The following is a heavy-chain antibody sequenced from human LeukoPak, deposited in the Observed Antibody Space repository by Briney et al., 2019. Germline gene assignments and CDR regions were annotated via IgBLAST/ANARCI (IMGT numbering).Heavy chain of an antibody. J-gene: IGHJ3*02. V-gene: IGHV3-21*03. CDR1: GYTFSDYS. Sequence: PGGSLRLSCAASGYTFSDYSVNWVRQVPGKGLEWVSSISSSGTYIYYADSVKGRFIISRDNAKNSLLLQMTSLRSEDTAVYYCASGNDPDYVRGTYPLDAFDIWGEGTIVIVPA. D-gene: IGHD3-16*02. CDR3: ASGNDPDYVRGTYPLDAFDI. CDR2: ISSSGTYI.